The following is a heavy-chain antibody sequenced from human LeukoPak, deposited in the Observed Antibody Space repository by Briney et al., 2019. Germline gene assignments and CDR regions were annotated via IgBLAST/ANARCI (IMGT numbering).Heavy chain of an antibody. CDR1: GFTFVDYT. CDR2: IKQDGSGR. Sequence: GGSLRLSCTASGFTFVDYTLTWFRQAPGKGLEWVANIKQDGSGRYYVDSVKGRFTSSRDNAKNSVYLQMNRLRVEDTAVYYCARGYWNFGLWGRGTQVTVSS. CDR3: ARGYWNFGL. V-gene: IGHV3-7*01. J-gene: IGHJ2*01.